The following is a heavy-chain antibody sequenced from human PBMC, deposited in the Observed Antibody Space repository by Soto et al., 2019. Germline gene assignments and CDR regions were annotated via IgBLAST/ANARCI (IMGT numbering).Heavy chain of an antibody. Sequence: QVQLVESGGGVVQPGRSLRLSCAASGFTFSSYGMHWVRQAPGKGLEWVAVIWYDGSNKYYADSVKGRYTISRDNSKNTLYLHKNGLRAEDTDVYYCARDGVVTTSLNWFEPWGQGTLVTVSS. D-gene: IGHD5-12*01. CDR2: IWYDGSNK. V-gene: IGHV3-33*01. CDR1: GFTFSSYG. CDR3: ARDGVVTTSLNWFEP. J-gene: IGHJ5*02.